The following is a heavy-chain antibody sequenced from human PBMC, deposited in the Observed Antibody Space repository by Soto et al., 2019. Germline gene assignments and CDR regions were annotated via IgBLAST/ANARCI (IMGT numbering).Heavy chain of an antibody. J-gene: IGHJ6*02. V-gene: IGHV4-31*03. CDR2: IYYSGST. Sequence: KPSETLSLTCTVSGGSISSGGYYWSWIRQHPGKGLEWIGYIYYSGSTYYNPSLKSRVTISVDTSKNQFSLKLGSVTAADTAVYYCARDSSDYYDSSGYYYVLGYYGMDVWGQGTTVTVSS. CDR3: ARDSSDYYDSSGYYYVLGYYGMDV. CDR1: GGSISSGGYY. D-gene: IGHD3-22*01.